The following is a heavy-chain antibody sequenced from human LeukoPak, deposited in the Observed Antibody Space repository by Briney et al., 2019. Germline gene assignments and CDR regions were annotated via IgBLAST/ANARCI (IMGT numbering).Heavy chain of an antibody. CDR2: INPNSGGT. CDR1: GYTFNGYY. CDR3: AKVRDRLSSFYPAA. Sequence: ASVKVSCKASGYTFNGYYMHWVRQAPGQGLEWMGWINPNSGGTNYAQKFQGRVTMTRDTSITTAYLELSGLTSDDTAMYYCAKVRDRLSSFYPAAWGQGTLVSVSS. J-gene: IGHJ4*02. D-gene: IGHD6-13*01. V-gene: IGHV1-2*02.